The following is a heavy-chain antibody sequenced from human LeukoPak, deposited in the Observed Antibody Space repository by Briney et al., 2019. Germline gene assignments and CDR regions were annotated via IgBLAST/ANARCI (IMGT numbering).Heavy chain of an antibody. J-gene: IGHJ4*02. D-gene: IGHD1-26*01. Sequence: SVKVSCKASGGTFSSYAISWVRQAPGQGLEWMGGIIPIFGTANYAQKFKGRVTITADESTSTAYMELSSLRSEDTAVYYCARAEFLGAGFDYWGQGTLVTVSS. CDR1: GGTFSSYA. CDR3: ARAEFLGAGFDY. V-gene: IGHV1-69*13. CDR2: IIPIFGTA.